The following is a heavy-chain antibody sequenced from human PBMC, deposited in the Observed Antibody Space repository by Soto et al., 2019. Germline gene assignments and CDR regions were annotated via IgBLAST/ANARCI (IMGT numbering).Heavy chain of an antibody. J-gene: IGHJ3*02. D-gene: IGHD3-16*01. Sequence: ASETLSLTCTVSGGSISSSSYYWGWIRQPPGKGLEWIGSIYYSGSTYYNPSLKSRVTISVDTSKNQFSLKLSSVTAADTAVYYCARSRVYDDAFDISGQGTMVTVSS. CDR3: ARSRVYDDAFDI. CDR1: GGSISSSSYY. CDR2: IYYSGST. V-gene: IGHV4-39*07.